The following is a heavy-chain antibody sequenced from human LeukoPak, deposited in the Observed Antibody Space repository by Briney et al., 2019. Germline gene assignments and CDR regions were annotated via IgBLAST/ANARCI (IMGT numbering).Heavy chain of an antibody. D-gene: IGHD5-18*01. Sequence: GGSLRLSCAASGFTFSSYAMSWVRQAPGKGLEWVSAISGSGGSTYYADSVKGRFTISRDNSKNTLYLQMNSQRAEDTAVYYCAKDRAWIQLWLFQHWGQGTLVTVSS. V-gene: IGHV3-23*01. CDR1: GFTFSSYA. J-gene: IGHJ1*01. CDR2: ISGSGGST. CDR3: AKDRAWIQLWLFQH.